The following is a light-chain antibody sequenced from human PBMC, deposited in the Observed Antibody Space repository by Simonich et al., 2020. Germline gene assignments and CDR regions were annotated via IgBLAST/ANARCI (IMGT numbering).Light chain of an antibody. CDR3: QQYYSTPLT. Sequence: EIVMTQSPATLSVSPGERATLSCRASQSVSSNLAWYQQKPGQAPRRLIYGASTRATGIPARFSGSGSGTDFTLTISSLQAEDVAVYYCQQYYSTPLTFGGGTKVEIK. CDR2: GAS. CDR1: QSVSSN. J-gene: IGKJ4*01. V-gene: IGKV3-15*01.